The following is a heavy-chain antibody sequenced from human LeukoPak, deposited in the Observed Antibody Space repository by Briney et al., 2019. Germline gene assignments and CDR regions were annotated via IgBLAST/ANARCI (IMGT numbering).Heavy chain of an antibody. CDR3: ARRYCSSTSCPEDY. CDR1: GFTFSSYG. CDR2: IWDDGSNK. D-gene: IGHD2-2*01. V-gene: IGHV3-33*01. J-gene: IGHJ4*02. Sequence: GGSLRLSCAASGFTFSSYGMHWVRQAPGKGLEWVAVIWDDGSNKYYADSVKGRFTISRDNSKNTLYLQVNSLRAEDTAVYYCARRYCSSTSCPEDYWGQGTLVTVSS.